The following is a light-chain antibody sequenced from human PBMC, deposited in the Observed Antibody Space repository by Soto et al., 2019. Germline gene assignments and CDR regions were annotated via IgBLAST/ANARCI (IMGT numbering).Light chain of an antibody. CDR1: QGIRSD. J-gene: IGKJ5*01. Sequence: IQLSQSPSSLSASGGDSVTITCRASQGIRSDLTWYQQKPGKAPTLLIYAASTLQSGVPSRFSGSGSGTDFTLTISSLQPEDFATYACQQLNSYPLTFGQGTRLEI. CDR2: AAS. V-gene: IGKV1-9*01. CDR3: QQLNSYPLT.